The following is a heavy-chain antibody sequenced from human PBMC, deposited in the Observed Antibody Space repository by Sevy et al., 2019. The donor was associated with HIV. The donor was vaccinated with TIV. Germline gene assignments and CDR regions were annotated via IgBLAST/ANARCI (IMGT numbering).Heavy chain of an antibody. V-gene: IGHV1-18*01. CDR1: GYSFTNFG. CDR2: IRTYNGDT. Sequence: ASVKVSCRASGYSFTNFGITWVRQAPGQGLEWMGWIRTYNGDTKYAQALQGRVTMTTDTSTTTAYMELRSLRSDDTAVYYCARRALTGNWFFDLWGRGTLVTVSS. CDR3: ARRALTGNWFFDL. D-gene: IGHD7-27*01. J-gene: IGHJ2*01.